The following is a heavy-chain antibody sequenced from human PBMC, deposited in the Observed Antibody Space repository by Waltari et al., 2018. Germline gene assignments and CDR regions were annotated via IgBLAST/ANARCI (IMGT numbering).Heavy chain of an antibody. CDR1: GFSDYP. CDR2: ISNSGDMT. Sequence: EVQLVESGGGLVQPGGSLRLSCSGVGFSDYPRAWVRQAPGKGLEWVSGISNSGDMTSYADSVKGRFTISRDTSKNTLFLQMNGLRAEDTAIYYCASAPRPMVSAPFDYWGQGVLVTVSS. V-gene: IGHV3-23*04. CDR3: ASAPRPMVSAPFDY. D-gene: IGHD2-15*01. J-gene: IGHJ4*02.